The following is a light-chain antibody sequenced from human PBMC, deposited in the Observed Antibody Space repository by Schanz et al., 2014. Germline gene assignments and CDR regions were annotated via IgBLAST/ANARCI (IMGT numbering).Light chain of an antibody. V-gene: IGKV1D-13*01. CDR3: QQYNNWSPGNT. CDR2: DAS. CDR1: QGISSA. Sequence: AIQLTQSPSSLSASVGDRVTITCRASQGISSALAWYQQKPGKAPKLLIYDASSLESGVPSRFSGSGSGPDFTLNISSLQSEDFAVYYCQQYNNWSPGNTFSQGTKLDIK. J-gene: IGKJ2*01.